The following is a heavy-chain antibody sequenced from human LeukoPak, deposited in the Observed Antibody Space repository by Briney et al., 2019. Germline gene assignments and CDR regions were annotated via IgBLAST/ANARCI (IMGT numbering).Heavy chain of an antibody. CDR3: TSRYSYGYGEDY. J-gene: IGHJ4*02. V-gene: IGHV1-8*01. CDR2: MNPSNGNS. Sequence: ASAKVSCRASGYTFTSYDINWVRQATGQGLEWMGWMNPSNGNSDYIEKFQGRLTMTRDTSISTAYMELSNLRSDDTAVYYCTSRYSYGYGEDYWGQGTLVTVSS. CDR1: GYTFTSYD. D-gene: IGHD5-18*01.